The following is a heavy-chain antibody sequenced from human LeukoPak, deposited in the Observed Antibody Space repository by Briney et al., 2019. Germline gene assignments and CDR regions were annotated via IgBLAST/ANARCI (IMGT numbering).Heavy chain of an antibody. D-gene: IGHD3-3*01. CDR1: GGSISSYY. CDR3: ASATYYDFWSGYYGGYFDY. V-gene: IGHV4-59*01. CDR2: IYCSGST. J-gene: IGHJ4*02. Sequence: SETLSLTCTVSGGSISSYYWSWIRQPPGKGLEWIGYIYCSGSTNYNPSLKSRVTISVDTSKNQFSLKLSSVTAADTAVYYCASATYYDFWSGYYGGYFDYWGQGTLVTVSS.